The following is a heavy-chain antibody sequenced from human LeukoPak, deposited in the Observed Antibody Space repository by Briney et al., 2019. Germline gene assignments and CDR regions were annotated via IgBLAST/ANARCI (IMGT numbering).Heavy chain of an antibody. CDR1: GFTFSTYG. Sequence: GGSLRLSCAASGFTFSTYGMHWVRQAPGKGLEWVAVISYDGRDKYYADSVKGRFTISRDNSNNTLYLQMNSLRAEDTAVYYCAKDLHLLVVTAPQHWGQGALVTVSS. CDR3: AKDLHLLVVTAPQH. D-gene: IGHD2-21*02. J-gene: IGHJ1*01. V-gene: IGHV3-30*18. CDR2: ISYDGRDK.